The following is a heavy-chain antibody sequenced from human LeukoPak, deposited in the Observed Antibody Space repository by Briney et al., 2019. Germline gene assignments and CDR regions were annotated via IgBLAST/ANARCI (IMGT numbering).Heavy chain of an antibody. D-gene: IGHD3-22*01. V-gene: IGHV3-48*01. CDR1: GFTFSSYS. Sequence: GGSLRLSCAASGFTFSSYSMNWVRQAPGKGLEWVSYISSSSSTIYYADSVKGRFTISRDNAKNSLCLQMNSLRAEDTAVYYCARDRNTMIVVVPYAFDIWGQGTMVTVSS. J-gene: IGHJ3*02. CDR2: ISSSSSTI. CDR3: ARDRNTMIVVVPYAFDI.